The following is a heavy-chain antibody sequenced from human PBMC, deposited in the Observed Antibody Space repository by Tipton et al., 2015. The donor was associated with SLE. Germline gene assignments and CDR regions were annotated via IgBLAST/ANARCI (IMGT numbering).Heavy chain of an antibody. J-gene: IGHJ3*02. D-gene: IGHD4-23*01. CDR3: IADYGGLDGFDI. CDR2: IDRDGSST. CDR1: GFTFSSYW. Sequence: SLRLSCAASGFTFSSYWMHWVRQAPGKGLVWVSRIDRDGSSTYYADSVKGRFTISRDNSKNILFLQMNSLRAEDTALYYCIADYGGLDGFDIWGQGTMVTVSS. V-gene: IGHV3-74*01.